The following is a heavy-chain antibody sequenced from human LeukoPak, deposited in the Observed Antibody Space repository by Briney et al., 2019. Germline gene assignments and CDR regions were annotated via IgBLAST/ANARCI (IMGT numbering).Heavy chain of an antibody. CDR2: IYYSGST. CDR1: GGSISGGDYY. D-gene: IGHD6-19*01. Sequence: SQTLSLTCTVSGGSISGGDYYWSWIRQPPGKGLEWIGYIYYSGSTYYNPSLKSRVTISVDTSKNQFSLKLSSVTAADTAVYYCARGQWLVLDYWGQEPWSPSPQ. V-gene: IGHV4-30-4*01. CDR3: ARGQWLVLDY. J-gene: IGHJ4*01.